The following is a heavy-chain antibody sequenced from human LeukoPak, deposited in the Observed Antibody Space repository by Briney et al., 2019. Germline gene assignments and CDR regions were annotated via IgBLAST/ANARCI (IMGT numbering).Heavy chain of an antibody. J-gene: IGHJ3*02. V-gene: IGHV4-38-2*01. CDR2: IYHSGST. CDR3: ARLLTGDAFDI. D-gene: IGHD7-27*01. CDR1: GYSISSGYY. Sequence: PSETLSLTCAVSGYSISSGYYWGWLRQPPGKGLEWIGSIYHSGSTYYNPSLKSRVTISVGTSKNQFSLKLSSVTAADTAVYYCARLLTGDAFDIWGQGTMVTVSS.